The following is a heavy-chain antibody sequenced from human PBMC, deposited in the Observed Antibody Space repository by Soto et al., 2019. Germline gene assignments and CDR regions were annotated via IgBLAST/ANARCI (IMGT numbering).Heavy chain of an antibody. V-gene: IGHV3-21*01. CDR1: GFTFSSYS. J-gene: IGHJ4*02. CDR3: ARDSLAAGTPFDY. D-gene: IGHD6-25*01. Sequence: GGSLRLSCAASGFTFSSYSMNWVRQAPGKGLEWVSSISSSSSYIYYADSVKGRFTISRDNAKNSLYLQMNSLRAEDTAVYYCARDSLAAGTPFDYWGQGTLVTVSS. CDR2: ISSSSSYI.